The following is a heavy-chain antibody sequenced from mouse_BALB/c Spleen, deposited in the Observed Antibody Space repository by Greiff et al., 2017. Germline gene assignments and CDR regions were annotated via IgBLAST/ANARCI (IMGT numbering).Heavy chain of an antibody. CDR2: ILPGSGST. D-gene: IGHD1-1*02. CDR3: AKSFYGVYAMDY. V-gene: IGHV1-9*01. J-gene: IGHJ4*01. Sequence: VQLQQSGAELMKPGASVKISCKATGYTFSSYWIEWVKQRPGHGLEWIGEILPGSGSTNYNEKFKGKATFTADTSSNTAYMQLSSLTSEDSAVYYCAKSFYGVYAMDYWGQGTSVTVSS. CDR1: GYTFSSYW.